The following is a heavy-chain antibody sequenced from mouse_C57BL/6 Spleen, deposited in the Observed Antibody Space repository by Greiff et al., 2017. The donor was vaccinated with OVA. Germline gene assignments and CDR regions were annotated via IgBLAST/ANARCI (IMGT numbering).Heavy chain of an antibody. CDR1: GYAFTNYL. V-gene: IGHV1-54*01. Sequence: QVQLQQSGAELVRPGTSVKVSCKASGYAFTNYLIEWVKQRPGQGLEWIGVINPGSGGTNYNEKFKGKATLTADKSSSTAYMQLSSLTSEDSAVYFCARLGYDYDGGLGYWGQGTLVTVSA. CDR3: ARLGYDYDGGLGY. D-gene: IGHD2-4*01. J-gene: IGHJ3*01. CDR2: INPGSGGT.